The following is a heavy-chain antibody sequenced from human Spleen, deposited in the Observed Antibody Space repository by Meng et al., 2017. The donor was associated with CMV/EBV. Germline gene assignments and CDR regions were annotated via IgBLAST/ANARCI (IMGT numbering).Heavy chain of an antibody. CDR1: GYTFTGYY. V-gene: IGHV1-2*02. Sequence: ASVKVSCKASGYTFTGYYMHWVRQAPGQGLEWMGWINPNSGGTNYAQKFQGRVTMTRDTSISTAYMELSRLRSDDTAVYYCARGTSSGLFLEWLSHDYWGQGTLVTVSS. J-gene: IGHJ4*02. D-gene: IGHD3-3*01. CDR3: ARGTSSGLFLEWLSHDY. CDR2: INPNSGGT.